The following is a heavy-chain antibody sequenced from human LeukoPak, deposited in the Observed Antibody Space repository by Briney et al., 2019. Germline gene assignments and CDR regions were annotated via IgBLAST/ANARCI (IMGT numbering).Heavy chain of an antibody. D-gene: IGHD6-13*01. Sequence: ASVKVSCKASGYTFTGYYMHWVRQAPGQGLEWMGWINPNSGGTNYAQKFQGRVTMTRDTSISTAYMELSSLRSEDTAVYYCARAPPLYSSSWYRQYYYYMDVWGKGTTVTVSS. CDR2: INPNSGGT. J-gene: IGHJ6*03. CDR1: GYTFTGYY. CDR3: ARAPPLYSSSWYRQYYYYMDV. V-gene: IGHV1-2*02.